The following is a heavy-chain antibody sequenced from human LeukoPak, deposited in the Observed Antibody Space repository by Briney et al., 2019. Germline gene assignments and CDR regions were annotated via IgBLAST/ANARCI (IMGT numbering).Heavy chain of an antibody. CDR3: AKGGSTSRVTTSRVVFGYYYYMDV. D-gene: IGHD4-17*01. Sequence: GGSLRLSCAASGFTFSSHAMSWVRQAPGKGLEWVSSLSGSGGSTYHADSVKGRFSISRDNSKNTLYLQLNRLRAEDTAVYYCAKGGSTSRVTTSRVVFGYYYYMDVWGKGTPVTVSS. V-gene: IGHV3-23*01. CDR2: LSGSGGST. CDR1: GFTFSSHA. J-gene: IGHJ6*03.